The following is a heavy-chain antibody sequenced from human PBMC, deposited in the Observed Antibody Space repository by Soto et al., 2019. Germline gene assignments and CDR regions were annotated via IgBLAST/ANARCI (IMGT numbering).Heavy chain of an antibody. Sequence: QVQLVQPGAEVKKPGSSVKVSCKAAGGTFSSYAISWVRQVPGQGLEWMGGIIPIFGTANYAQKFQGRVTITADESTSTAYMELSSLRSEDTAVYYCAGDRLPHRYGMDVWGQGTTVTVSS. CDR2: IIPIFGTA. V-gene: IGHV1-69*12. J-gene: IGHJ6*02. CDR1: GGTFSSYA. CDR3: AGDRLPHRYGMDV.